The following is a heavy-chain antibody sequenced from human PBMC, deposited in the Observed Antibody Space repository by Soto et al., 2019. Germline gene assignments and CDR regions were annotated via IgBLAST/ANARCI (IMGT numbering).Heavy chain of an antibody. D-gene: IGHD6-13*01. V-gene: IGHV1-8*01. CDR1: GYTFTSYD. Sequence: QVQLVQSGAEVKKPGASVKVSCKASGYTFTSYDINWVRQATGQGLEWMGWMNPNSGNTGYAQKFQGRVTMPRNTSKTTAYMGMSSLRSEDTAVNYCARAGGGSSWPGAPDYYYGMDVWGQGTTVTVSS. J-gene: IGHJ6*02. CDR3: ARAGGGSSWPGAPDYYYGMDV. CDR2: MNPNSGNT.